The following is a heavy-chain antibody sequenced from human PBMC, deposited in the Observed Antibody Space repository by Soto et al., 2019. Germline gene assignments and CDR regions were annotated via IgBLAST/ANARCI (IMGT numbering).Heavy chain of an antibody. CDR1: GGSISSYY. D-gene: IGHD3-22*01. Sequence: PSETLSLTCTVSGGSISSYYWGWIRQPPGKGLEWIGGIYYSGSTYYNPSLKSRVTISVDTSKNQFSLKLSSVTAADTAVYYCARSVSEDSSGYYPTLIDYWGQGTLVTVSS. CDR2: IYYSGST. CDR3: ARSVSEDSSGYYPTLIDY. V-gene: IGHV4-39*01. J-gene: IGHJ4*02.